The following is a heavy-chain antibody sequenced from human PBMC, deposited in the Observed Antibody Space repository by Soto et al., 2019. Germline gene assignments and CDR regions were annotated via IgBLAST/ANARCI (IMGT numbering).Heavy chain of an antibody. J-gene: IGHJ6*02. CDR3: TTVSLWFGELDYDYYGMDV. Sequence: EVQLEESGGGLVKPGGSLRLSCAAAGFTFSNAWMNWVRQAPGKGLEWVGRIKRKTEGGKADYAAPVKGRFTISRDDSKNTLYLQMNSLKNEDTAVYYCTTVSLWFGELDYDYYGMDVWGQGTTVTVSS. CDR1: GFTFSNAW. V-gene: IGHV3-15*07. CDR2: IKRKTEGGKA. D-gene: IGHD3-10*01.